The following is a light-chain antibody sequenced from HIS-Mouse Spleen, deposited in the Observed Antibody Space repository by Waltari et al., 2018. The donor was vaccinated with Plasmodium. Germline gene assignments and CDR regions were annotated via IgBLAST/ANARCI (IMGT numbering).Light chain of an antibody. CDR2: EDS. Sequence: SYELTQPPSVSVSPGQTARITCSGAALPTKYAYWYQQQSGQAPVLVIYEDSKRPPGIPERFSGSSSGTMATLTISGAQVEDEADYYCYSTDSSGNHRVFGGGTKLTVL. J-gene: IGLJ3*02. CDR1: ALPTKY. CDR3: YSTDSSGNHRV. V-gene: IGLV3-10*01.